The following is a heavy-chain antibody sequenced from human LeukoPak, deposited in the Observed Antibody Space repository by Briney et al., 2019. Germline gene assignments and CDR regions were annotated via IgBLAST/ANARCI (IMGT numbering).Heavy chain of an antibody. CDR2: IKQGGSEN. V-gene: IGHV3-7*01. CDR1: GFTASSYC. J-gene: IGHJ4*02. Sequence: AGYLRRSGASYGFTASSYCMSWVRQAQGMERVWVAHIKQGGSENNYVESVKGRFSISRDNDKNSLYLQMNRLRAEDTAVYYCARARYDSSGCLDYWGQGTLVTVSS. CDR3: ARARYDSSGCLDY. D-gene: IGHD3-22*01.